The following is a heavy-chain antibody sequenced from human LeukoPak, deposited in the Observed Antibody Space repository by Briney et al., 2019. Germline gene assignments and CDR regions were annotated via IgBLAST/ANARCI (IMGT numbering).Heavy chain of an antibody. CDR1: GFTFDDYA. Sequence: GRSLRLSCAASGFTFDDYAMHWVRQAPGKGLEWVSGISWNSGSIGYADSVKGRFTISRDNAKNSLYLQMDSLRAEDTALYYCAKERAGAFDIWGQGTMVTVSS. J-gene: IGHJ3*02. V-gene: IGHV3-9*01. CDR2: ISWNSGSI. CDR3: AKERAGAFDI.